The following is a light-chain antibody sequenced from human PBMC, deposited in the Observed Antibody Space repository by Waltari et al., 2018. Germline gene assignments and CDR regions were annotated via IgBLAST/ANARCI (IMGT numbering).Light chain of an antibody. Sequence: QSALTQPASVSGSPGQSITISCTGTSSDVGSYNLVSWYQQHPGKSPKLMIYEGSKRPLGGSNRFSGSKSGNTASLTISGLQAEDEADYYCCSYAGIGTLYVFGTGTKVTVL. V-gene: IGLV2-23*01. J-gene: IGLJ1*01. CDR2: EGS. CDR1: SSDVGSYNL. CDR3: CSYAGIGTLYV.